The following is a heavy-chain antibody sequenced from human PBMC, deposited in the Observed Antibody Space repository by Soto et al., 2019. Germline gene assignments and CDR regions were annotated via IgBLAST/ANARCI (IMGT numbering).Heavy chain of an antibody. D-gene: IGHD3-16*01. CDR1: GFTFSSYS. CDR3: ARARMITFGGDRPTGDAFDI. J-gene: IGHJ3*02. V-gene: IGHV3-21*01. CDR2: ISSSSSYI. Sequence: EVQLVESGGGLVKPGGSLRLSCAASGFTFSSYSMNWVRQAPGKGLEWVSSISSSSSYIYYADSVKGRFTISRDNAKNSLYLQMNSLRAEDTAVYYCARARMITFGGDRPTGDAFDIWGQGTMVTVSS.